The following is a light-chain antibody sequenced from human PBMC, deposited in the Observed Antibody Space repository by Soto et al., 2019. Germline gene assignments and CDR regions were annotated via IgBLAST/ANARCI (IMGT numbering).Light chain of an antibody. CDR3: CSYAGSNWGYV. Sequence: QSALTQPASASGSPGQSITISCTGTSSDIGGYHLVSWYQHQSGKAPKLIIYKVSQWPSGVSDRFSASKSGNTASLTISGLQAEDEADYYCCSYAGSNWGYVFGTGTKVTVL. J-gene: IGLJ1*01. CDR2: KVS. V-gene: IGLV2-23*02. CDR1: SSDIGGYHL.